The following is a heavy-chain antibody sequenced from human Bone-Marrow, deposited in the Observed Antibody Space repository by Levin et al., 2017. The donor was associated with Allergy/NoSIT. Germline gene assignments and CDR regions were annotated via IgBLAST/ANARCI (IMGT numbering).Heavy chain of an antibody. D-gene: IGHD3-16*01. CDR3: AKGAGELGY. Sequence: GGSLRLSCAASGFTFSSYGMHWVRQAPGKGLEWVAVISYDGSNKYYADSVKGRFTISRDNSKNTLYLQMNSLRAEDTAVYYCAKGAGELGYWGQGTLVTVSS. J-gene: IGHJ4*02. V-gene: IGHV3-30*18. CDR1: GFTFSSYG. CDR2: ISYDGSNK.